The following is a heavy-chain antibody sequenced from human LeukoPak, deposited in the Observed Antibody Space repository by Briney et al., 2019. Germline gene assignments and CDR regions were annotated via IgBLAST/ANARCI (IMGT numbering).Heavy chain of an antibody. D-gene: IGHD2-8*01. Sequence: GASVKVSCKASGYTFTGYYMHWVRQAPGQGLEWMGWINPNSGGTNYAQKFQGRVTMTRDTSISTAYMELSRLRSDDTAVYYWARDPPCTNGVCYLAFDIWGQGTMVTVSS. V-gene: IGHV1-2*02. CDR3: ARDPPCTNGVCYLAFDI. J-gene: IGHJ3*02. CDR1: GYTFTGYY. CDR2: INPNSGGT.